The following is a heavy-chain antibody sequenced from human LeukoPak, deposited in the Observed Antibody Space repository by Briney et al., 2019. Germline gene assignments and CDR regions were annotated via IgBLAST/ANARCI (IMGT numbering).Heavy chain of an antibody. D-gene: IGHD3-9*01. Sequence: GASVKVSCKASGYTFTSYGVSWVRQAPGQGLEWMGWISAYNGNTNYAQKLQGRVTMTTDTSTSTAYMELRSLRSDDPAVYYCARDPPVLRYFDWLSDAFDIWGQGTMVTVSS. CDR1: GYTFTSYG. J-gene: IGHJ3*02. CDR3: ARDPPVLRYFDWLSDAFDI. CDR2: ISAYNGNT. V-gene: IGHV1-18*01.